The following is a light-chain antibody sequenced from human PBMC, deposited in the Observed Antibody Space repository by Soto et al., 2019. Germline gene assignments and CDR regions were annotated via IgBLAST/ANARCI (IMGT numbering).Light chain of an antibody. V-gene: IGKV3-20*01. CDR1: QSVSSY. Sequence: EIVMTQSPATLSVSPGERATLSCRASQSVSSYLAWYQQKPGQSPRLLIYGVYSRATGTPDRFSGSGSGTDFTLTISRLEPEDSAVYYCQFYGSSLITFGQGTRLEIK. J-gene: IGKJ5*01. CDR2: GVY. CDR3: QFYGSSLIT.